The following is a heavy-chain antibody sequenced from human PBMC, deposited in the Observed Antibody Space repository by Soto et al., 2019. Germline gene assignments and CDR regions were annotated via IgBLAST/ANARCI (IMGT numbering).Heavy chain of an antibody. V-gene: IGHV4-39*01. Sequence: QLQLQESGPGLVKPSETLSLTCTVSGGSISSSSYYWGWIRQPPGKGLEWIGSIYYSGSTYYNPSLKSRVIISVDTSKNQFSLKLSSVTAADTAVYYCARHIVVVTAPDYWGQGTLVTVSS. CDR3: ARHIVVVTAPDY. CDR1: GGSISSSSYY. CDR2: IYYSGST. J-gene: IGHJ4*02. D-gene: IGHD2-21*02.